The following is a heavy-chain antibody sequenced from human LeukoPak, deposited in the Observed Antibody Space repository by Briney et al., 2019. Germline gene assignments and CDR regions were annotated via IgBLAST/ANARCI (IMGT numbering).Heavy chain of an antibody. CDR3: ASTSYYSSSSWFDP. D-gene: IGHD6-6*01. V-gene: IGHV1-69*13. CDR2: IIPIFGTA. Sequence: SLKVSCKAYGCTFRSYAISWVRQAPGQGLEWMGGIIPIFGTANYAQKFQGRVTITADESTSTAYMELSSLRSEDTAVYYCASTSYYSSSSWFDPWGQGTLVTVSS. J-gene: IGHJ5*02. CDR1: GCTFRSYA.